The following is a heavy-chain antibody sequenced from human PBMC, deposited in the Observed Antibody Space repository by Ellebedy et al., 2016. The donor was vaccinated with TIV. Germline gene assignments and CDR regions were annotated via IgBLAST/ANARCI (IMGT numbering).Heavy chain of an antibody. J-gene: IGHJ4*02. D-gene: IGHD3-22*01. V-gene: IGHV3-66*01. CDR2: IYSGGST. CDR1: GFTVSSNY. CDR3: ARDLEHYYDSSGYYEGDY. Sequence: GESLKISCAASGFTVSSNYMTWVRQPPGKALEWVSLIYSGGSTYYADSVQGRFTISRDFSKNTLYLQMNSLRAEDTAVYYCARDLEHYYDSSGYYEGDYWGQGTLVTVSS.